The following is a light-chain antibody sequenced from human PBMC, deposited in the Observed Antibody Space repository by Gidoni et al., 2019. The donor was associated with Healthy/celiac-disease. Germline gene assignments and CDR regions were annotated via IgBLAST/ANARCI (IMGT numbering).Light chain of an antibody. CDR1: QSISSY. CDR3: QQTYSTPYT. J-gene: IGKJ2*01. V-gene: IGKV1-39*01. Sequence: DIQMTPSPSSLSASVGDRVTITCRASQSISSYLNWYQQKPGKAPKVLIYAASSLQSGVPSRFSGSGSGTDVTLTISSLQPEDFATYYCQQTYSTPYTFGQGTKLEIK. CDR2: AAS.